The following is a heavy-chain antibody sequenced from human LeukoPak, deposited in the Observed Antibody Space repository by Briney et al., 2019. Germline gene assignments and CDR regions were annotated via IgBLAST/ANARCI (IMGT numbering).Heavy chain of an antibody. CDR2: IYYSGST. Sequence: PSETLSLTCTVSGGSISSSSYYWGWIRQPPGKGLEWIGSIYYSGSTYYNPSLKSRVTISVDTSKNQFSLKLSSVTAADTAVYYCVSRGVADLDYWGQGTLVTVSS. CDR1: GGSISSSSYY. J-gene: IGHJ4*02. D-gene: IGHD6-19*01. CDR3: VSRGVADLDY. V-gene: IGHV4-39*01.